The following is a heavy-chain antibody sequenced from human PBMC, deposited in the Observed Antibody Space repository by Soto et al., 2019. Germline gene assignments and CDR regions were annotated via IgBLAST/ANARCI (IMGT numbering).Heavy chain of an antibody. J-gene: IGHJ6*02. CDR1: GGSISSYY. CDR3: ARGGDIAARPRYYYGMDV. Sequence: SETRSLTGTVAGGSISSYYWSWIRQPPGKGLEWIGYIYYSGRTNYKPSLKSRVTISVDTSKNQFSLKLSSVTAADTAVYYCARGGDIAARPRYYYGMDVWGQGTTVTVSS. CDR2: IYYSGRT. V-gene: IGHV4-59*01. D-gene: IGHD6-6*01.